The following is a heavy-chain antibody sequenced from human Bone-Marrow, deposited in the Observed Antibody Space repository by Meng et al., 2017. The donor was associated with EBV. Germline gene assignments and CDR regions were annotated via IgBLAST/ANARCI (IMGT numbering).Heavy chain of an antibody. CDR3: ARLDYFDY. CDR1: GYNFTRYA. V-gene: IGHV1-3*01. J-gene: IGHJ4*02. CDR2: INPGNGNT. Sequence: VQTVQSGAYVTETESSVKVHCQPAGYNFTRYALHWVSQDTGQRLEWMCWINPGNGNTKSSQKFQGRVTINRDTSASTAYMELSSLRSEDMAVYYCARLDYFDYWGQGTLVTVSS.